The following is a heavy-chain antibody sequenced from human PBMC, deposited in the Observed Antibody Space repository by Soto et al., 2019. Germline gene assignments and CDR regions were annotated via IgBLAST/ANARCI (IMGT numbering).Heavy chain of an antibody. CDR3: ARDRPALGDLGGDYYYYYGVDV. CDR1: GGSISSYY. V-gene: IGHV4-59*01. Sequence: SETLSLTCTVSGGSISSYYWSWIRQPPGKGLEWIGYIYYSGSTNYNPSLKSRVTISVDTSKNQFSLKLSSVTAADTAVYYCARDRPALGDLGGDYYYYYGVDVWGQGTTVTVSS. J-gene: IGHJ6*02. CDR2: IYYSGST. D-gene: IGHD3-16*01.